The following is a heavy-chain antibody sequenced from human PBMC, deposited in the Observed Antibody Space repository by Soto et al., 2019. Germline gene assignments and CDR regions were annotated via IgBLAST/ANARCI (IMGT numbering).Heavy chain of an antibody. Sequence: SXTLSLTCAVYGGSLSGYYWSWIRQPPGKGLEWIEEINHSGSTNYNPSLKSRVTISVDTSKNQFSLKLSSVTAADTAVYYCARGDLRTDYWGQGTLVTVSS. V-gene: IGHV4-34*01. CDR1: GGSLSGYY. CDR3: ARGDLRTDY. J-gene: IGHJ4*01. CDR2: INHSGST.